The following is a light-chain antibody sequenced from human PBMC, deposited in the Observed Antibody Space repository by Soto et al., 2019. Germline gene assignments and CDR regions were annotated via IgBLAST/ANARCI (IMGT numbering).Light chain of an antibody. Sequence: QSVLTQPPSVSGAPGQRVTISCTGSSSNIGAGYDVHWYQQLPGTAPKLLIYANINRPSGVPDRFSGSKSGSTASLAITGLQAEDEADYYCQSYDSSLSADYVFGTGTKLTVL. CDR3: QSYDSSLSADYV. J-gene: IGLJ1*01. CDR1: SSNIGAGYD. V-gene: IGLV1-40*01. CDR2: ANI.